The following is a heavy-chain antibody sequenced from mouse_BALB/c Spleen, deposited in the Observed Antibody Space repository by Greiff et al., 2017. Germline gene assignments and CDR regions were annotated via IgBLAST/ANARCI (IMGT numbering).Heavy chain of an antibody. D-gene: IGHD1-1*01. CDR1: GYTFTSYN. CDR3: AREGNYYGSSHYYAMDY. J-gene: IGHJ4*01. Sequence: QVQLQQPGAELVKPGASVKMSCKASGYTFTSYNMHWVKQTPGQGLEWIGAIYPGNGDTSYNQKFKGKATLTADKSSSTAYMQLSSLTSEDSAVYYCAREGNYYGSSHYYAMDYWGQGTSVTVSS. CDR2: IYPGNGDT. V-gene: IGHV1-12*01.